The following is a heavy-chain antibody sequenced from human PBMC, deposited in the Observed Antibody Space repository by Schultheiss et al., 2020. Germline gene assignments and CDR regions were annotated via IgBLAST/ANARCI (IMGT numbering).Heavy chain of an antibody. CDR2: IYHSGST. V-gene: IGHV4-34*01. J-gene: IGHJ5*02. Sequence: SETLSLTCAVYGGSFSGYYWSWIRQPPGKGLEWIGEIYHSGSTNYNPSLKSRVTISVDKSKNQFSLKLSSVTAADTAVYYCARFGGSGSYYNVWDWFDPWGQGTLVTVSS. CDR3: ARFGGSGSYYNVWDWFDP. CDR1: GGSFSGYY. D-gene: IGHD3-10*01.